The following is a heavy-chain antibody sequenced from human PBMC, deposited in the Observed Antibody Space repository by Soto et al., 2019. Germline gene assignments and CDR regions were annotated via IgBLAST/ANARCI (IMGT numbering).Heavy chain of an antibody. J-gene: IGHJ6*01. CDR2: ISGNGDIT. Sequence: EVQLLESGGGLVPPGGSLRLSCAASGFTFDNYAMTWVRQAPGKGLEWVSVISGNGDITYYADSVKGRFTISRDNPRNTLYLLMTSLRAEDAALYYCAKRYCVTSACPETSHYYGMDVW. CDR1: GFTFDNYA. D-gene: IGHD2-8*02. V-gene: IGHV3-23*01. CDR3: AKRYCVTSACPETSHYYGMDV.